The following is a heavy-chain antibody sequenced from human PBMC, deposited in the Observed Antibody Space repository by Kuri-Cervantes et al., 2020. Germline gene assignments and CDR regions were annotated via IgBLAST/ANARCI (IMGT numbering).Heavy chain of an antibody. J-gene: IGHJ4*02. D-gene: IGHD3-10*01. CDR1: GFTFGDDV. CDR3: SGTTYYYDSGRYYGFDQ. CDR2: IRSKANGATT. Sequence: GESLKISCSASGFTFGDDVMSWVRQAPGKGLEWVGIIRSKANGATTEYAASVKGRFTVSRDNSKRVAYLQMNRLKTEDTAVYYCSGTTYYYDSGRYYGFDQWGQGTTVTVSS. V-gene: IGHV3-49*04.